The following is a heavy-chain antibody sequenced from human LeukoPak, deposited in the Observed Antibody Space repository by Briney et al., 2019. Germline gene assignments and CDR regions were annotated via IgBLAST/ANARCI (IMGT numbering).Heavy chain of an antibody. CDR3: ASGQFLVSNDY. J-gene: IGHJ4*02. V-gene: IGHV4-61*08. Sequence: SQTLSLTCTVSGDSISSVGYSWSWIRQPPGKGLEWIGYFYYTGSTNYNPSLKSRVTISVDTSKNQFSLRLSSVTAADTAVYYCASGQFLVSNDYWGQGILVTVSS. CDR2: FYYTGST. CDR1: GDSISSVGYS. D-gene: IGHD5/OR15-5a*01.